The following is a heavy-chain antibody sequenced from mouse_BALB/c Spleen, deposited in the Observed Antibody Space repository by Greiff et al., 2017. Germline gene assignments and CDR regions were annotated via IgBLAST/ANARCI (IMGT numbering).Heavy chain of an antibody. CDR2: INPSTGYT. CDR1: GYTFTSSW. CDR3: ASRSFAY. Sequence: QVQLQQSGAELAKPGASVKMSCTASGYTFTSSWMHWVKQRPGQGLEWIGYINPSTGYTEYNQKFKDKATLTADKSSSTACMQLSSLTSEDSAVYYCASRSFAYWGQGTLVTVSA. J-gene: IGHJ3*01. V-gene: IGHV1-7*01.